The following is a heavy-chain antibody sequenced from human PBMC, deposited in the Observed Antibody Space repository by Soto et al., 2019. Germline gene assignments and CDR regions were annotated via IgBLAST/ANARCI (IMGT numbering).Heavy chain of an antibody. CDR3: ARVTYSSSCGLFYYYYDMDV. D-gene: IGHD6-13*01. CDR1: GFTFSSYW. V-gene: IGHV3-7*03. Sequence: GGSLRLSCAASGFTFSSYWMSWVRQAPGKGLEWVANIKQDGSEKYYVDAVKGRLTIYRDNAKTTRYLQMNSRRAEDTAVYYCARVTYSSSCGLFYYYYDMDVWGQGTTVTVSS. CDR2: IKQDGSEK. J-gene: IGHJ6*02.